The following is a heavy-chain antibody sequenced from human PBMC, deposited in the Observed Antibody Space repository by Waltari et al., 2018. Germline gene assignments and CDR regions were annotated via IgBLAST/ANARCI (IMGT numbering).Heavy chain of an antibody. CDR1: GYTFTGYY. J-gene: IGHJ3*02. CDR3: ARGGSGSYWGAFDI. CDR2: INPNSGGT. Sequence: QVQLVQSGAEVKKPGASVKVSCKASGYTFTGYYMHWVRQAPGQGLEWMGWINPNSGGTNYAQKFQGRVTMTRDTSTSTVYMELSSLRSEDTAVYYCARGGSGSYWGAFDIWGQGTMVTVSS. D-gene: IGHD1-26*01. V-gene: IGHV1-2*02.